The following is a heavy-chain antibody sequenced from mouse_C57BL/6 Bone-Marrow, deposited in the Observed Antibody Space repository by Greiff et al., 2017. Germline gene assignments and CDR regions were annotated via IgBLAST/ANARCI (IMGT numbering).Heavy chain of an antibody. J-gene: IGHJ1*03. CDR3: SRQVTTVLATKYFDV. CDR2: ISGGGGNT. Sequence: EVKLMESGGGLVKPGGSLKLSCAASGFTISSYTMSWVRQTPEKRLQWVAAISGGGGNTYYPDSVKGRFTISRDNDKNILYLQMSSLRSEDTALYYCSRQVTTVLATKYFDVWGTGTTVTVSS. D-gene: IGHD1-1*01. V-gene: IGHV5-9*01. CDR1: GFTISSYT.